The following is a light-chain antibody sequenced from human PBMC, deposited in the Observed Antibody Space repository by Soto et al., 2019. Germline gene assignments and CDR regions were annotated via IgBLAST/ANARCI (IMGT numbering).Light chain of an antibody. V-gene: IGKV1-39*01. CDR1: QSIGNF. Sequence: DMQMTQSPSSLSASVGDRVTIACRARQSIGNFLNWYQQKPGKAPRLLIYATSSLQSGVPSRFSGSGSGTDFTLTISSLQPEDFATYYCQQIYSTPYTFGQGTKVDIK. CDR2: ATS. J-gene: IGKJ2*01. CDR3: QQIYSTPYT.